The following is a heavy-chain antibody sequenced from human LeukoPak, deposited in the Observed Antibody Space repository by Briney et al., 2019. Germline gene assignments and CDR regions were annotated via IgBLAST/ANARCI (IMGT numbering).Heavy chain of an antibody. V-gene: IGHV1-18*01. CDR1: GYTFTSYG. Sequence: GASVKVSCKASGYTFTSYGISWVRQAPGQGLEWMGWISACNGNTNYAQKLQGRVTMTTDTSTSTAYMELRSLRSDDTAVYYCARVVTIFGVVIIPTTSPFDDWGQGTLVTVSS. CDR3: ARVVTIFGVVIIPTTSPFDD. D-gene: IGHD3-3*01. CDR2: ISACNGNT. J-gene: IGHJ4*02.